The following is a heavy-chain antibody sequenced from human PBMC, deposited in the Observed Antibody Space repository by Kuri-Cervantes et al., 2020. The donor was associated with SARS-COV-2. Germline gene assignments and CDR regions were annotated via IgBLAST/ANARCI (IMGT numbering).Heavy chain of an antibody. D-gene: IGHD3-22*01. J-gene: IGHJ4*02. CDR2: IYSGGST. CDR1: GFTVSSNY. V-gene: IGHV3-66*01. Sequence: GESLKISCAASGFTVSSNYMSWVRQAPGKGLEWVSVIYSGGSTYYADSVKGRFTISRDNSKNTLYLQMNSLRAEDTAVYYCAREEYYYDSSGPVYFDYWGQGTLVTVSS. CDR3: AREEYYYDSSGPVYFDY.